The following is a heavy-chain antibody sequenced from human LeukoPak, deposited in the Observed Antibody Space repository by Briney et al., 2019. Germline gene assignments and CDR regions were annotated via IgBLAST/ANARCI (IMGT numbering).Heavy chain of an antibody. CDR3: ARDITYSNYPDDAFDI. V-gene: IGHV3-20*04. CDR1: GFTFDDYG. Sequence: PGGSLRLSCAASGFTFDDYGMSWVRQAPGKGLEWVSGINWNGGSTGYADSVKGRFTISRDNAKNSLYLQMNSLRAEDTAVYYCARDITYSNYPDDAFDIWGQGTMVTVSS. CDR2: INWNGGST. D-gene: IGHD4-11*01. J-gene: IGHJ3*02.